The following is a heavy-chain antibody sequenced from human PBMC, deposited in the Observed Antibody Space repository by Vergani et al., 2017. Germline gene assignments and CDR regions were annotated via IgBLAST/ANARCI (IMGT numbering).Heavy chain of an antibody. CDR1: GGIFSSYA. CDR2: IIPIFGTT. J-gene: IGHJ6*03. Sequence: QVQLVQSGAEVRKPGSSVKVSCKALGGIFSSYAISWVRQAPGQGLEWMGGIIPIFGTTNYAQKFQGRVTITSDEYTSTAYIELSSLRSEDTAVYYCATSTVNKFRFSYYYYYYMDVWGKGTTVTVSS. CDR3: ATSTVNKFRFSYYYYYYMDV. V-gene: IGHV1-69*13. D-gene: IGHD4-11*01.